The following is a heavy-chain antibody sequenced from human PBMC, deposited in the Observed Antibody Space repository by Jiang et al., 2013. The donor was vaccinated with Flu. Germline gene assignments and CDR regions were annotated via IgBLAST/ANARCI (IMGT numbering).Heavy chain of an antibody. CDR2: TYYRSRWYN. CDR3: ARGREPHASGV. V-gene: IGHV6-1*01. D-gene: IGHD1-26*01. J-gene: IGHJ3*01. Sequence: SQTLSLTCAISGDSVSANTETWNWIRQSPSRGLEWLGRTYYRSRWYNDYAESVKSRITINPDTSKNQFSLQLTSVTPEDTAVYYCARGREPHASGVWGQGTMVTVSS. CDR1: GDSVSANTET.